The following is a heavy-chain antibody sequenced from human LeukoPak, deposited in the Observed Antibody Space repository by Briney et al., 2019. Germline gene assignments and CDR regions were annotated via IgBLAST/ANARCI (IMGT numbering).Heavy chain of an antibody. V-gene: IGHV1-69*13. CDR2: IIPIFGTT. CDR1: GGSFSTYT. Sequence: GASVKVSCKTSGGSFSTYTINWARQAPGQGLEWMGGIIPIFGTTNYAQQFQGRATINADESTSTAYMLLSSLRSEDTAVYYCARGNCSSTTCYDGAFDIWGQGTMVTVSS. D-gene: IGHD2-2*01. J-gene: IGHJ3*02. CDR3: ARGNCSSTTCYDGAFDI.